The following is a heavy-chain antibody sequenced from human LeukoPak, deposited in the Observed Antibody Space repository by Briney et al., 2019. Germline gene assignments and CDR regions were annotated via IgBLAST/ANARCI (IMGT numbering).Heavy chain of an antibody. CDR1: GFTFSSYA. CDR2: ISYDGSNK. V-gene: IGHV3-30-3*01. J-gene: IGHJ6*02. D-gene: IGHD2-15*01. CDR3: ARSLSHMGRYYYYGMDV. Sequence: GGSLRLSCAASGFTFSSYAMHWVRQAPGKGLEWVAVISYDGSNKYYADSVKGRFTISRDNSKNTLYLQMNSLRAEDTAVYYCARSLSHMGRYYYYGMDVWGQGTTVTVSS.